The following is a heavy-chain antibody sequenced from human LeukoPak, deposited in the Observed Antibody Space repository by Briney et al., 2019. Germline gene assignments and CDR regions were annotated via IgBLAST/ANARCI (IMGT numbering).Heavy chain of an antibody. CDR2: ISAYNGNT. D-gene: IGHD5-18*01. V-gene: IGHV1-18*01. CDR3: ARAPWGYSYGSAPPDY. J-gene: IGHJ4*02. Sequence: ASVKVSCKASGYTFTSYGISWVRQAPGQGLEWMGWISAYNGNTSYAQKFQGRVTMTRDTSTSTVYMELSSLRSEDTAVYYCARAPWGYSYGSAPPDYWGQGTLVTVSS. CDR1: GYTFTSYG.